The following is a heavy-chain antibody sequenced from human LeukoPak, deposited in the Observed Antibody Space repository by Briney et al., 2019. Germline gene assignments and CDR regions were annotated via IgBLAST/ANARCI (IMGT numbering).Heavy chain of an antibody. D-gene: IGHD6-6*01. J-gene: IGHJ3*02. CDR3: ARGLGGAARPGAFDI. V-gene: IGHV4-59*01. CDR1: GGSISSYY. CDR2: IYYSGST. Sequence: SETLSLTCTVSGGSISSYYWSWIRQPPGKGLEWIGYIYYSGSTNYNPSLKSRVTISVDTSKNQFSLKLSSVTAADTAVYYCARGLGGAARPGAFDIWGQGTMVTVSS.